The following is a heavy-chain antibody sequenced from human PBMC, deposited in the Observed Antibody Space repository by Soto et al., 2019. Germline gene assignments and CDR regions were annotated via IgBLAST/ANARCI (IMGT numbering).Heavy chain of an antibody. J-gene: IGHJ4*02. CDR2: IYYSGST. V-gene: IGHV4-59*01. CDR3: ARSIWYSGSYHDY. D-gene: IGHD1-26*01. CDR1: GGSISSYY. Sequence: QVQLQESGPGLVKPSETLSLTCTVSGGSISSYYWSWIRQPPGKGLEWIGYIYYSGSTNYNPSLKSRVTISVDTSKNQFSLKLSSVTAADTAVYYCARSIWYSGSYHDYWGQGTLVTVSS.